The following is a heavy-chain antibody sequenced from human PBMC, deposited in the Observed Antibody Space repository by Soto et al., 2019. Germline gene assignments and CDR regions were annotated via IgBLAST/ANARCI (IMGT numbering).Heavy chain of an antibody. CDR3: ARGRLSYYDILTGYHLDY. V-gene: IGHV1-8*01. CDR2: MNANSGNT. CDR1: GYTFTSYD. D-gene: IGHD3-9*01. J-gene: IGHJ4*02. Sequence: ASVKVSCKASGYTFTSYDINWVRQATGQGLAWMGWMNANSGNTGYAQKFQGRVTMTRNTSISTAYMELSSLRSEDTAVYYCARGRLSYYDILTGYHLDYWGQGTLATVSS.